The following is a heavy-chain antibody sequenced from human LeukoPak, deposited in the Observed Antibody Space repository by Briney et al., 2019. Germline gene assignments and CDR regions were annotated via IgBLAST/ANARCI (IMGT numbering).Heavy chain of an antibody. V-gene: IGHV6-1*01. J-gene: IGHJ4*02. CDR3: AREVGVITFGGVTVNGPNDY. CDR1: GDSVSSNSAA. Sequence: SQTLSLTCAISGDSVSSNSAAWNWIRQSPSRGLEWLGRTYYRSKWYNDYAVSVKSRITINPDTSKNQFSLQLNSVTPEDTAVYYCAREVGVITFGGVTVNGPNDYWGQGTLVTVSS. CDR2: TYYRSKWYN. D-gene: IGHD3-16*02.